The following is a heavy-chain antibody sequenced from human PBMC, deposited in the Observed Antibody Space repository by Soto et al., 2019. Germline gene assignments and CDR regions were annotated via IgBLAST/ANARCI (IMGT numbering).Heavy chain of an antibody. D-gene: IGHD4-17*01. CDR2: IIPILGIA. CDR1: GGTFSSYT. CDR3: VALASTDYYYMDV. J-gene: IGHJ6*03. V-gene: IGHV1-69*02. Sequence: QVQLVQSGAEVKKPGSSVKVSCKASGGTFSSYTISWVRQAPGQGLEWMGRIIPILGIANYAQKFQGRVTITADKSTSTAYMELSSLRSEDTAVYYCVALASTDYYYMDVWGKGTTVTVSS.